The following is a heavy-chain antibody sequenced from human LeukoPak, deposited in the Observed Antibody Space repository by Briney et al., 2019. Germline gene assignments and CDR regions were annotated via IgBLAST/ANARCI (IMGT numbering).Heavy chain of an antibody. V-gene: IGHV4-38-2*01. CDR3: ARLPYHCSSSSYNPTGPDY. Sequence: NSSETLSLTCAVSGYSISSGYYWGWIRQPPGKGLEWIGNIYHSGSTYYNPSLKSRVTISVDTSKNQFSLKLSSVTAADTAVYYCARLPYHCSSSSYNPTGPDYWGQGTLVTVSS. CDR2: IYHSGST. CDR1: GYSISSGYY. D-gene: IGHD2-2*01. J-gene: IGHJ4*02.